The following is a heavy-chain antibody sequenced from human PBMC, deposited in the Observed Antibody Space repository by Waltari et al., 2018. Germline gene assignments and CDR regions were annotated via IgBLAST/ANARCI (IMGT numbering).Heavy chain of an antibody. CDR3: ASMATTSDFDY. V-gene: IGHV3-33*01. D-gene: IGHD4-17*01. J-gene: IGHJ4*02. Sequence: QVQLVESGGGVVQPGRSLRLSCVASGFTFSDHGMRWVRQAPGMGLWWVSLIWNDGTYKYYADSVKGRFSISRDNSKNMVYLQMNGLRAEDTAVYFCASMATTSDFDYWGQGALVTVSS. CDR2: IWNDGTYK. CDR1: GFTFSDHG.